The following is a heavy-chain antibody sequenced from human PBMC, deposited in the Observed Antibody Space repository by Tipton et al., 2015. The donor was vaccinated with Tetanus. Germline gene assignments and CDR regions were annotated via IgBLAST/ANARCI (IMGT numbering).Heavy chain of an antibody. CDR2: SWYDGTDK. CDR3: AREADCSGGSCFSGDFDT. V-gene: IGHV3-33*01. J-gene: IGHJ4*02. Sequence: CAASGFIFSSYGIHWVRQAPGKGLEWLAVSWYDGTDKYYADSVKGRFTISRDDSKNTLYLQMNSLRAEDTALYYCAREADCSGGSCFSGDFDTWGQGTQVTVSS. D-gene: IGHD2-15*01. CDR1: GFIFSSYG.